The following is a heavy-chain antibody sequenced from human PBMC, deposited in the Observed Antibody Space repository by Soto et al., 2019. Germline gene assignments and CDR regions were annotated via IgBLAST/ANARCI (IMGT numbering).Heavy chain of an antibody. D-gene: IGHD2-21*02. J-gene: IGHJ4*02. CDR1: GGSISSGGYY. CDR2: IYYSGST. V-gene: IGHV4-31*03. CDR3: ARVDSVVVVTAMYFDY. Sequence: SETLSLTCTVSGGSISSGGYYWSWIRQHPGKGLEWIGYIYYSGSTYYNPSLKSRVTISVDTSKNQFSLKLSSVTAADTAVYYCARVDSVVVVTAMYFDYWGQGTLVTVSS.